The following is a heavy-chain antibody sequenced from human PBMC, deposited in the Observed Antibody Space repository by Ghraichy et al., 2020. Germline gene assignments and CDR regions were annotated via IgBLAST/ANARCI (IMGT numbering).Heavy chain of an antibody. J-gene: IGHJ4*02. CDR3: VRDRYNSGSQPRIFYFDY. D-gene: IGHD6-19*01. CDR1: DFLFSSYA. V-gene: IGHV3-48*03. Sequence: GGSLRLSCAASDFLFSSYAMNWVRQAPGKGLEWVSFISGSGGTIYYADSVKGRFTISRDNAKNSLYLQMKSLRVEDTALYYCVRDRYNSGSQPRIFYFDYWGQGTLVTVSS. CDR2: ISGSGGTI.